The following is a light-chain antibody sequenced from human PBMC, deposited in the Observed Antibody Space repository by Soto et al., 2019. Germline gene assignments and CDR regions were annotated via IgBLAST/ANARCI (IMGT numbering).Light chain of an antibody. V-gene: IGKV3-15*01. Sequence: EIVMTQSPATLSVSPGERATLSCRASQSVSSNLAWYQQKPGQAPRLLIYGASTRATGIPARFSGSGSGTDFTLTISSLEPEDFAVYYCQHYGSSPETFGQGTKVDIK. CDR2: GAS. J-gene: IGKJ1*01. CDR3: QHYGSSPET. CDR1: QSVSSN.